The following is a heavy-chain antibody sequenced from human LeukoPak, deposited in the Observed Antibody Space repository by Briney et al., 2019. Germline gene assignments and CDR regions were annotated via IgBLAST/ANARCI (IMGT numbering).Heavy chain of an antibody. CDR2: ISVYTTNT. CDR3: ARRHVDHGADH. V-gene: IGHV1-18*01. Sequence: ASVKVSCTPSGYTFTGHGISWARQAPGQGLEWMGWISVYTTNTAYTERLQDRITMTTDPSTSTAYLERSSLRFDDTAVYYCARRHVDHGADHWGQGTLVTVSS. CDR1: GYTFTGHG. J-gene: IGHJ5*02. D-gene: IGHD4/OR15-4a*01.